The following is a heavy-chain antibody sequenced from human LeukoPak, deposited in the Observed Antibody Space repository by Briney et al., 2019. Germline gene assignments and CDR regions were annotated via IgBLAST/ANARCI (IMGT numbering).Heavy chain of an antibody. J-gene: IGHJ4*02. D-gene: IGHD6-25*01. Sequence: SVKVSCKASGFTFTNSAVQWVRQARGQRLEWIGWIVVGSGNTNYAQKFQERVTITRDMSTSTAYMELSSLRSEDTAVYYCAAGADTGIGSYDYWGQGTLVTVSS. V-gene: IGHV1-58*01. CDR3: AAGADTGIGSYDY. CDR2: IVVGSGNT. CDR1: GFTFTNSA.